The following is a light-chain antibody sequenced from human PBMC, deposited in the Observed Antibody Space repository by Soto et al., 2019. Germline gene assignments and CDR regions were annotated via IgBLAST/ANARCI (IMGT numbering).Light chain of an antibody. CDR1: QSVSSRY. J-gene: IGKJ2*01. V-gene: IGKV3-20*01. CDR2: GAS. Sequence: EIVLTQSPGTQSLSPGERATLSCRASQSVSSRYLAWYQQKPGQAPRLLIYGASSRATGIPDRFSGSSSGTHVTHTIRRLQPEDFAVYYWKQYGSSPMYTFGQGTKLEIK. CDR3: KQYGSSPMYT.